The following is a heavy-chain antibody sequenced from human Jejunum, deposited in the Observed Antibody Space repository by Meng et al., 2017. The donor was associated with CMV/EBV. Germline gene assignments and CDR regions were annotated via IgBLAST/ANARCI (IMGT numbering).Heavy chain of an antibody. CDR3: AKDPYASGNYVDY. D-gene: IGHD3-10*01. CDR1: GFTFSSCG. V-gene: IGHV3-33*06. Sequence: SGFTFSSCGMHWVRQAPGKGLEWVAVIWFDGSNKYYGDSVKGRFTISRDNSKNTVDLQMNSLRAEDTAVYYCAKDPYASGNYVDYWGQGTLVTVSS. J-gene: IGHJ4*02. CDR2: IWFDGSNK.